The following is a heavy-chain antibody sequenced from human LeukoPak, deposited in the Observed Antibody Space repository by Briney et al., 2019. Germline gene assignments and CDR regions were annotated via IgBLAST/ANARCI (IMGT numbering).Heavy chain of an antibody. Sequence: SETLSLTCTVSGGSISSYYWSWIRQHPGKGLEWIGYIYYSGSTYYNPSLKSRVTISVDTSKNQFSLKLSSVTAADTAVYYCARDSVVRGVHYFDYWGQGTLVTVSS. J-gene: IGHJ4*02. CDR3: ARDSVVRGVHYFDY. D-gene: IGHD3-10*01. CDR1: GGSISSYY. CDR2: IYYSGST. V-gene: IGHV4-59*06.